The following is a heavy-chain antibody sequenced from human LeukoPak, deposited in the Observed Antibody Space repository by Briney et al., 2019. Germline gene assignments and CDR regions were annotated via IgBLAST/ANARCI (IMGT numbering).Heavy chain of an antibody. V-gene: IGHV4-59*08. CDR3: AGGRYYHDSSGYY. Sequence: SETLSLTCSVSGGSTTSYYWSWIRQPPGKGLEWIGYIYYSGSTNYNPSLKSRVTISVDTSKNQFSLKLSSVTAADTAVYYCAGGRYYHDSSGYYWGQGTLVTVSS. CDR2: IYYSGST. J-gene: IGHJ4*02. CDR1: GGSTTSYY. D-gene: IGHD3-22*01.